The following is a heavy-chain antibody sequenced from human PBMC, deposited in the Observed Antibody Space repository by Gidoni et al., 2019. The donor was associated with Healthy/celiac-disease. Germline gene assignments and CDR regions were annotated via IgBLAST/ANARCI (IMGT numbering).Heavy chain of an antibody. CDR2: NYYSGST. CDR3: ARLKGSTVVYGMDV. J-gene: IGHJ6*02. D-gene: IGHD4-4*01. CDR1: GGSLSSGSYY. V-gene: IGHV4-39*01. Sequence: QLQLQESGPGLVKPSETLSLTCTVTGGSLSSGSYYWGWIRQPPGMGLEWIGSNYYSGSTYYNPSLKSRVTISVDTSKNQFSLKLSSVTDADAAVYYCARLKGSTVVYGMDVWGQGTTVTVSS.